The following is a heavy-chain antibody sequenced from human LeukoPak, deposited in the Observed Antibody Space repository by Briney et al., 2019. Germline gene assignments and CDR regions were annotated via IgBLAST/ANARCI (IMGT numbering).Heavy chain of an antibody. CDR1: GFTFSSYA. D-gene: IGHD3-22*01. CDR3: AKATTYYYDSSGYYPDAFDI. J-gene: IGHJ3*02. CDR2: ISYDGSNK. Sequence: PGGSLRLSCAASGFTFSSYAMHWVRQAPGKGLEWVAVISYDGSNKYYADSVKGRFTISRDNSKNTLYLQMNSLRAEDTAVYYCAKATTYYYDSSGYYPDAFDIWGQGTMVTVSS. V-gene: IGHV3-30-3*01.